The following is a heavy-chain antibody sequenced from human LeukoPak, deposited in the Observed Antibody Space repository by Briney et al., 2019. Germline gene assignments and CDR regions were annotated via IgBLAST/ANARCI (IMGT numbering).Heavy chain of an antibody. D-gene: IGHD3-9*01. J-gene: IGHJ5*02. Sequence: ASVKVSCKASGYTLTGYYMHWVRQAPGQGLEWMGWINPNSGGTNYAQKFQGRVTMTRDTSISTAYMELSRLRSDDTAVYYCARDYFDSNWFDPWGQGTLVTVSS. CDR1: GYTLTGYY. CDR2: INPNSGGT. CDR3: ARDYFDSNWFDP. V-gene: IGHV1-2*02.